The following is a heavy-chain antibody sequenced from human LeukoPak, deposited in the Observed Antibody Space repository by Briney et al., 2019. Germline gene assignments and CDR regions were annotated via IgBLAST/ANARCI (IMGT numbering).Heavy chain of an antibody. CDR3: AKEVQWLVLNGLFDY. V-gene: IGHV3-23*01. CDR2: ISGSGGRR. J-gene: IGHJ4*02. CDR1: GFTFSSYA. Sequence: GGSLRLSCAASGFTFSSYAMSWVRQAPGKGLEWVSAISGSGGRRYYADSVKGRFTISRDNSKNTLYLQMNSLRAEDTAVYYCAKEVQWLVLNGLFDYWGQGTQVTVSS. D-gene: IGHD6-19*01.